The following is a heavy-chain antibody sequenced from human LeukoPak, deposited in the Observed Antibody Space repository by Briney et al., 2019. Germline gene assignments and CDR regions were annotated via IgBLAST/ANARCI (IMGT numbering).Heavy chain of an antibody. CDR1: GFTFSSYA. J-gene: IGHJ4*02. D-gene: IGHD6-13*01. CDR2: ISYDGSNK. V-gene: IGHV3-30-3*01. CDR3: AKKIAASGTSAIEC. Sequence: GGSLRLSCAASGFTFSSYAMHWVRQAPGKGLEWVAVISYDGSNKYYADSVKGRFTISRDNSKNTLYLLMNSLRAEDTAIYYCAKKIAASGTSAIECWGQGTLVTVSS.